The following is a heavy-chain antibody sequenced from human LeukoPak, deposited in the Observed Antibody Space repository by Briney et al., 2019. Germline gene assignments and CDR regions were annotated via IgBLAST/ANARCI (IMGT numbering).Heavy chain of an antibody. CDR1: GFSFRDYY. CDR2: ISSSGSTI. CDR3: ARYDYVWGTHGY. Sequence: PGGSLRLSCAAPGFSFRDYYMSWIRQAPGKGLEWVSYISSSGSTIYYADSVKGRFTTSRDNAKNSLYLQMNSLRAEDTAVYYCARYDYVWGTHGYWGQGTLVTVSS. D-gene: IGHD3-16*01. J-gene: IGHJ4*02. V-gene: IGHV3-11*04.